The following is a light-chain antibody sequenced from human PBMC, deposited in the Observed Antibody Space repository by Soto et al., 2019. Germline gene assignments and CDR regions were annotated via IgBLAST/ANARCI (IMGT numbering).Light chain of an antibody. CDR2: DTS. CDR1: QSVGNSY. Sequence: EIVLTQSPGTLSLSPGERATLSCRASQSVGNSYLAWYQQKPGQAPRLLIYDTSSRATGIPDRFSGSGSGTDFTLTISRLEPEDFAVYYCQQYGDSPWTFSQGTKVEIK. V-gene: IGKV3-20*01. CDR3: QQYGDSPWT. J-gene: IGKJ1*01.